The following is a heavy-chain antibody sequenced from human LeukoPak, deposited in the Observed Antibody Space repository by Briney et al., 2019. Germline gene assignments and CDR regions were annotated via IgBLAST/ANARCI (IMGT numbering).Heavy chain of an antibody. CDR3: ARYSTTVTTWFDP. V-gene: IGHV4-31*03. CDR2: IYYSGST. J-gene: IGHJ5*02. CDR1: GGSISSGGYY. Sequence: PSGTLSLTCTVSGGSISSGGYYWSWIRQHPGKGLECIGYIYYSGSTYYNPSLKSRVTISVDTSKNQFSLKLSSVTAADTAVYYCARYSTTVTTWFDPWGQGTLVTVSS. D-gene: IGHD4-17*01.